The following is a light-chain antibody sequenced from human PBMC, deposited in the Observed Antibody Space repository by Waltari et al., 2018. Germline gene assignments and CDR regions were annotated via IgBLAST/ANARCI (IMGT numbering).Light chain of an antibody. J-gene: IGLJ1*01. CDR1: ALPKKY. CDR3: YSTDSSGLGV. V-gene: IGLV3-10*01. Sequence: SDELTQPPSVSVSPGQTARITCSGDALPKKYAHWYQQKSGQAPVVVIYEDNKRPSENPGRFSGSSSGRMATLTISGAQVEDEADYYCYSTDSSGLGVFGTGTKVTVL. CDR2: EDN.